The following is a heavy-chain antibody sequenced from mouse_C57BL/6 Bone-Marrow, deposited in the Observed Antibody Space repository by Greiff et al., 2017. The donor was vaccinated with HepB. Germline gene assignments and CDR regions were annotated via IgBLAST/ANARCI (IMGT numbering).Heavy chain of an antibody. Sequence: QVQLQQSGAELVRPGTSVKVSCKASGYAFTNYLIEWVKQRPGQGLEWIGVINPGSGGTNYNEKFKGKATLTADKSSSTAYMQLSSLTSEDSAVYFCARSGRIQAYWGQGTLVTVSA. CDR1: GYAFTNYL. D-gene: IGHD3-1*01. J-gene: IGHJ3*01. CDR2: INPGSGGT. CDR3: ARSGRIQAY. V-gene: IGHV1-54*01.